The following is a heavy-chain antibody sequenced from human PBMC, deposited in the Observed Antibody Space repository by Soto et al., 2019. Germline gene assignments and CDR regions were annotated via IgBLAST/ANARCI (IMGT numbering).Heavy chain of an antibody. CDR2: ISKSDYT. Sequence: GGSLRLSCTVSGFAFNNYGINWVRQAPGKGLEWVSAISKSDYTYYSDSVKGRFAISRDNAKSSVSLQMNTLRVEDTAVYYCAREDSIIIPAVSDFWGQGTLVTVSS. CDR1: GFAFNNYG. J-gene: IGHJ4*02. CDR3: AREDSIIIPAVSDF. V-gene: IGHV3-21*01. D-gene: IGHD2-2*01.